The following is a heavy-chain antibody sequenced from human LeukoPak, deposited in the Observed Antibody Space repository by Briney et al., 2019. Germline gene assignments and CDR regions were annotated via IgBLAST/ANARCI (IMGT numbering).Heavy chain of an antibody. V-gene: IGHV3-53*01. J-gene: IGHJ1*01. CDR3: AGAAIAAALVH. CDR2: IYSGGST. D-gene: IGHD6-13*01. Sequence: GGSLRLSCAASGFTVSSNYMSWVRQAPGKGLEWVSVIYSGGSTYYADSVKGRFTISRDNSKNTLFLQMNSLRPEDTAVYYRAGAAIAAALVHWGQGTLVTVSS. CDR1: GFTVSSNY.